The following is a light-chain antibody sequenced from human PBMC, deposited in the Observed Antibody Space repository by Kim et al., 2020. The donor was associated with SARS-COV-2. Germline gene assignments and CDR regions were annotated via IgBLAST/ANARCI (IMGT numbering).Light chain of an antibody. Sequence: RATINCKSSQSVLYSSNGWNYLSWYQQKPGQPPKLLIYWASMRQSGVPDRFSGSGSGTDFTLTITSLQAEDVAVYYCQQYYTTPVTFGQGTKLEI. J-gene: IGKJ2*01. CDR1: QSVLYSSNGWNY. CDR2: WAS. CDR3: QQYYTTPVT. V-gene: IGKV4-1*01.